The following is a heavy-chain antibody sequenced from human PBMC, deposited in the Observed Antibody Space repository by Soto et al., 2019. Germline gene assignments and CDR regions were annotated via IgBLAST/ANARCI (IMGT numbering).Heavy chain of an antibody. CDR1: GGSISSGGYY. D-gene: IGHD3-10*01. V-gene: IGHV4-31*03. CDR3: ARDLRFRGFYDMDV. J-gene: IGHJ6*02. Sequence: QVQLQESGPGLVKPSQTLSLTCTVSGGSISSGGYYWSWIRQHPGKGLEWIGYIYYSGSTYYNPSLKSRVTISVDTSKNQYSLKLSSVTAADTAVYYCARDLRFRGFYDMDVWGQGTTVTVSS. CDR2: IYYSGST.